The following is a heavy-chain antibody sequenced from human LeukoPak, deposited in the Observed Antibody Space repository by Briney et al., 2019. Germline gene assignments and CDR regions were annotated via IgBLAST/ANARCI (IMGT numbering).Heavy chain of an antibody. CDR3: AKGDCSSTSCRPNWFDP. CDR1: GFTVSSYC. V-gene: IGHV3-30*18. D-gene: IGHD2-2*01. J-gene: IGHJ5*02. CDR2: ISYDGSSK. Sequence: PGGSLRLSCAASGFTVSSYCMRWVRQAPGKGLEWVAVISYDGSSKYYADSVKGRFTISRDNSKNTLYLQMNSLRAEDTAVYYCAKGDCSSTSCRPNWFDPWGQGTLVTVSS.